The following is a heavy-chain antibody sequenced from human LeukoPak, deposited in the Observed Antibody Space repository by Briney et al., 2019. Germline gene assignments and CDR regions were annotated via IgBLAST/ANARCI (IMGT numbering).Heavy chain of an antibody. V-gene: IGHV3-23*01. D-gene: IGHD3-16*02. CDR2: ISGSGGST. Sequence: PGGSLRLSCAASGFTFSSYAMSWVRQAPGKGLEWVSAISGSGGSTYYADSVKGRFTISRDNSKNTLYLQMNSLRAEDTAVYYCAKNIYDYVWGSYRCAPGYYFDYWGQGTLVTVSS. J-gene: IGHJ4*02. CDR1: GFTFSSYA. CDR3: AKNIYDYVWGSYRCAPGYYFDY.